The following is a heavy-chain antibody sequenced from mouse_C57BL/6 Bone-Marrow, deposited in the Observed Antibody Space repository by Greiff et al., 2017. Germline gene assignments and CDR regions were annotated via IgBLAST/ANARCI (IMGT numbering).Heavy chain of an antibody. CDR1: GFTFSNYW. Sequence: EVKVVESGGGLVQPGGSMKLSCVASGFTFSNYWMNWVRQSPEKGLEWVAQIRLKSDNYATHYAESVKGRFTISRDDSKSSVYLQMNNLRAEDTGIYYCTVNYGSSYEAWFAYWGQGTLVTVSA. J-gene: IGHJ3*01. CDR3: TVNYGSSYEAWFAY. V-gene: IGHV6-3*01. CDR2: IRLKSDNYAT. D-gene: IGHD1-1*01.